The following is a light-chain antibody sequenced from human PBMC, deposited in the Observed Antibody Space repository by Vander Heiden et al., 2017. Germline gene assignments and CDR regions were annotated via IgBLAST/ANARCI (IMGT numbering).Light chain of an antibody. CDR1: SSDVGAYNY. Sequence: QSPLTHPPSASGSPGQSVTISCTGTSSDVGAYNYVSWYQQHPGKAPTLIIYDVTKRPSGVPDRFSGSKSGNTAFLTVSGLQAEDEADYYCSSHAGSSAVFGGGTTVTVL. CDR2: DVT. J-gene: IGLJ3*02. CDR3: SSHAGSSAV. V-gene: IGLV2-8*01.